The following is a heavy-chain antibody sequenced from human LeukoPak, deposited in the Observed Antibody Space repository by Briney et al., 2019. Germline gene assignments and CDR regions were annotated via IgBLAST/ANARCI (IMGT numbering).Heavy chain of an antibody. Sequence: ASVKVSCKASGYTFTSYGISWVRQAPGQGLEWMGWISACNGNTNYAQKLQGRVTMTTDTSTSTAYMELRSLRSDDTAVYYCARPLAVAGIFRPGNYYYYGMDVWGQGTTVTVSS. J-gene: IGHJ6*02. CDR2: ISACNGNT. D-gene: IGHD6-19*01. CDR3: ARPLAVAGIFRPGNYYYYGMDV. V-gene: IGHV1-18*01. CDR1: GYTFTSYG.